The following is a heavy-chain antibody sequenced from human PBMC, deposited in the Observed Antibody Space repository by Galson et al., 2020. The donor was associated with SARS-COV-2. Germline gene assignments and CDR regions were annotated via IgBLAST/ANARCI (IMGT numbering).Heavy chain of an antibody. D-gene: IGHD2-15*01. CDR2: ISSSSSTI. J-gene: IGHJ6*02. CDR1: GFTFSSYS. V-gene: IGHV3-48*02. CDR3: ASMPGDVVRDNYYYYGMDV. Sequence: GESLKISCAASGFTFSSYSMNWVRQAPGKGLEWVSYISSSSSTIYYADSVKGRFTISRDNAKNSLYLQMNSLRDEDTAVYYCASMPGDVVRDNYYYYGMDVWGQGTTVTVSS.